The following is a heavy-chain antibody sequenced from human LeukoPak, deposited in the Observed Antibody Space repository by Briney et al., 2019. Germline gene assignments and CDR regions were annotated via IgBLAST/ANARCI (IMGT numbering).Heavy chain of an antibody. V-gene: IGHV1-2*02. Sequence: ASVKVSCKASGYTFTGYYMHWVRQAPGQGLEWMGWINPDSGGTKYAQKVQGRVTMTTDTSTSTAYMEMRSLRSDDTAVYYCARDYDPDMYYYDSSSYSGNAFDIWGQGTMVTVSS. CDR2: INPDSGGT. CDR1: GYTFTGYY. CDR3: ARDYDPDMYYYDSSSYSGNAFDI. D-gene: IGHD3-22*01. J-gene: IGHJ3*02.